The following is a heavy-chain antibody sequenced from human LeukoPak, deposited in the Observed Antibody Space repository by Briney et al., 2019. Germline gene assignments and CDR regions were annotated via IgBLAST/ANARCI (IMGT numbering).Heavy chain of an antibody. CDR2: IYPGDSDT. D-gene: IGHD2-2*01. CDR1: GXSFTSYC. CDR3: ARRYCSSTSCLEPFDY. V-gene: IGHV5-51*01. Sequence: GESLKISFKGSGXSFTSYCIGWVRQMPGKGVEWMGIIYPGDSDTRYSPSFQGQVTISADKSISTAYLQWSSLKASDTAMYYCARRYCSSTSCLEPFDYWGQGTLVTVSS. J-gene: IGHJ4*02.